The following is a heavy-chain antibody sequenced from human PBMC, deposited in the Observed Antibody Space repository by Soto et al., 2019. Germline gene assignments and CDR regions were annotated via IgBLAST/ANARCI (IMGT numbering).Heavy chain of an antibody. D-gene: IGHD3-3*01. CDR3: TTYFGVVIIFDY. CDR1: GFTFSNAW. J-gene: IGHJ4*02. CDR2: IKSKTDGGTT. V-gene: IGHV3-15*01. Sequence: PGGSLRLSCAASGFTFSNAWMSWVRQAPGKGLEWVGRIKSKTDGGTTDYAAPVKGRFTISRDDSKNTLYLQMNSLKTEDTAVYYCTTYFGVVIIFDYWGQGTLVTVSS.